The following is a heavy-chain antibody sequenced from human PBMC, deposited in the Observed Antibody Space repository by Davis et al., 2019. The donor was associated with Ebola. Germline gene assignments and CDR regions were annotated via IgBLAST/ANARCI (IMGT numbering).Heavy chain of an antibody. CDR1: GFIFSNYA. Sequence: PGGPLRLSCAASGFIFSNYAVSWVRQAPGKGLEWVSAIFGNGFGAYYADSVKGRFTISRDNSKSTLFLQMNSLRAEDTAVYYCARDHFEGSLDYWGQGTLVTVSS. CDR3: ARDHFEGSLDY. V-gene: IGHV3-23*01. D-gene: IGHD3-9*01. CDR2: IFGNGFGA. J-gene: IGHJ4*02.